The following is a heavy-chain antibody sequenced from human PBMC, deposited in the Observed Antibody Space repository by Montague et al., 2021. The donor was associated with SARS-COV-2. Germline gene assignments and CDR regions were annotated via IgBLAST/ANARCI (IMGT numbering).Heavy chain of an antibody. Sequence: SETLSLTCTVSGGSISSSSYYWGWIRQPPGKGLEWIGYIYYSGSTYYNPSLKSRVTISVDTSKNQFSPKLSSVTAAATAVYYCAGELVVVTQTYHYGMDVWGQGTTVTVSS. CDR3: AGELVVVTQTYHYGMDV. J-gene: IGHJ6*02. D-gene: IGHD3-22*01. V-gene: IGHV4-39*07. CDR2: IYYSGST. CDR1: GGSISSSSYY.